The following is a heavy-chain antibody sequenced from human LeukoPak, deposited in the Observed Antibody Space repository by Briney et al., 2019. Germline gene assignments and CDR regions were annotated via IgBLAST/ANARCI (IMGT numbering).Heavy chain of an antibody. Sequence: GESLKISCKGSGYSFTCYWIGWVRQMPGKGLEWMGIIYPGDSDTKYSPSFQGQVTISADKSISTAYLQWNSLKASDIAMYYCARGTLRGVISNAFDIWGQGTMVTVSS. V-gene: IGHV5-51*01. CDR2: IYPGDSDT. J-gene: IGHJ3*02. D-gene: IGHD3-10*01. CDR3: ARGTLRGVISNAFDI. CDR1: GYSFTCYW.